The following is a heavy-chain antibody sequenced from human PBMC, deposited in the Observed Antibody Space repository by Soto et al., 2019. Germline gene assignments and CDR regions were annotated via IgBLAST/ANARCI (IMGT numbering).Heavy chain of an antibody. J-gene: IGHJ4*02. D-gene: IGHD3-3*01. CDR3: ARRGGDLDITIFGVARY. CDR1: GFTFSSYG. CDR2: ISNDGDKK. Sequence: QVQLVESGGGVVQPGGSLRLSCAASGFTFSSYGMHWVRQAPGKGLEWVAVISNDGDKKYYADSVKGRFTISRDNSKNTLYLQMNSLNPKDTVVYYCARRGGDLDITIFGVARYWGQGTLVTVSS. V-gene: IGHV3-30*03.